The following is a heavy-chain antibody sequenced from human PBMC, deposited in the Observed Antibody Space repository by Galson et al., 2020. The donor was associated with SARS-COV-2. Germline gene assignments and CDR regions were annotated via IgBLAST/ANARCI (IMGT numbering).Heavy chain of an antibody. V-gene: IGHV4-59*03. CDR1: GGSFTSYY. Sequence: SQTLSLTCTVSGGSFTSYYWSWVRQPPGKEPEWIGHVYHTGTTTYNPSLKSRVAISVDTSKKQFSLKLTSVTAADTAVYYCASLMTGYYYFDFWGQGTLVTVSS. D-gene: IGHD5-18*01. CDR3: ASLMTGYYYFDF. J-gene: IGHJ4*02. CDR2: VYHTGTT.